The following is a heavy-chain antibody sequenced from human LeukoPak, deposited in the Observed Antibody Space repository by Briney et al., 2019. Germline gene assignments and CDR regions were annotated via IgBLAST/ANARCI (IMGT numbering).Heavy chain of an antibody. CDR1: GYRFTNYW. V-gene: IGHV5-51*01. J-gene: IGHJ4*02. Sequence: GESLKISCKGSGYRFTNYWIAWVRQMPGKGLEWMGIIYPGDSDTRYSPSLQGQVTISADKSISTAYLQWSSLKASDTAIYYCARYGSGSQGAYWGQGTLVTVSS. D-gene: IGHD3-10*01. CDR3: ARYGSGSQGAY. CDR2: IYPGDSDT.